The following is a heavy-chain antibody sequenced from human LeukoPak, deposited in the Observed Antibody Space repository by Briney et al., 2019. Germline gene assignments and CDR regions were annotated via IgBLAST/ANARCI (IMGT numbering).Heavy chain of an antibody. J-gene: IGHJ4*02. CDR1: GGSFRGFY. D-gene: IGHD3-9*01. CDR2: ITHSGST. Sequence: PSETLSLTRAVYGGSFRGFYWRWIPQPPGKGWEWSVEITHSGSTKYNPSLKSRVTISVDTSKYQFSLKLSSMTAADTAVYYCARGCKKRRYFDWLLPFDYWGQGTLVTVSS. V-gene: IGHV4-34*01. CDR3: ARGCKKRRYFDWLLPFDY.